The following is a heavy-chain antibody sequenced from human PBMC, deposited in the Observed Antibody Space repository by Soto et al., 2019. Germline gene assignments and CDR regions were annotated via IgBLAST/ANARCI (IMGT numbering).Heavy chain of an antibody. D-gene: IGHD5-18*01. CDR2: IFSDGST. J-gene: IGHJ4*02. V-gene: IGHV3-66*01. CDR3: ARDQGYSHY. Sequence: EVQLVESGGGLVQPGGSLRLSCAASGFTVSSNYMTWVRQAPGKGLEWVSVIFSDGSTSYADSVKGRFTISRDNSKNTLYLQMNSLRAEDTAVYYCARDQGYSHYWGQGTLVTVSS. CDR1: GFTVSSNY.